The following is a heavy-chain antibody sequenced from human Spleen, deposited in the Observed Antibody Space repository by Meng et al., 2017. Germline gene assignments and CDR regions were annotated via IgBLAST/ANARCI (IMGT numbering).Heavy chain of an antibody. Sequence: VELQESCPGLVRPLDTLSLTCTVSGDSLSSANYYWSWIRQPPGKELEWIGYIFYSGSTIYNPSLKSRVTMSVDTSKNQFSLNLSSVTAADTAVYYCARAFCRGGGCYTFDYWGQGTLVTVSS. CDR2: IFYSGST. D-gene: IGHD2-15*01. CDR1: GDSLSSANYY. J-gene: IGHJ4*02. V-gene: IGHV4-61*01. CDR3: ARAFCRGGGCYTFDY.